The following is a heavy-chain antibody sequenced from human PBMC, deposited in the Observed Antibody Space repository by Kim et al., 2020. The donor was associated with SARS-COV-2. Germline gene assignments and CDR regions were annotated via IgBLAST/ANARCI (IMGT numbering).Heavy chain of an antibody. D-gene: IGHD5-18*01. CDR1: GFIFSSYW. CDR2: IKQDGSEK. Sequence: GGARRLSCASSGFIFSSYWMSWVRQAPGKGLEWVVNIKQDGSEKYYVDSVKGRFTISRDNAKNSLYLQMNSLRAEDTAVYYCARGGYSNGFLPGAYWGQGTLVTVSS. CDR3: ARGGYSNGFLPGAY. V-gene: IGHV3-7*04. J-gene: IGHJ4*02.